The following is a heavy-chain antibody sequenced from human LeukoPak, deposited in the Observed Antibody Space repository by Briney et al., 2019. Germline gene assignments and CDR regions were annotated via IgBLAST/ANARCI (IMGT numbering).Heavy chain of an antibody. CDR1: GFTFSSYA. V-gene: IGHV3-23*01. CDR2: ISGSGGST. D-gene: IGHD2-15*01. J-gene: IGHJ4*02. Sequence: PGGSLRLSCAASGFTFSSYAMSWVRQAPGKGLEWISGISGSGGSTYYADSVKGRFTISRDNSKNTLYLQMNSLRAEDTAVYYCARARGMVVAALGGYWGQGTLVTVSS. CDR3: ARARGMVVAALGGY.